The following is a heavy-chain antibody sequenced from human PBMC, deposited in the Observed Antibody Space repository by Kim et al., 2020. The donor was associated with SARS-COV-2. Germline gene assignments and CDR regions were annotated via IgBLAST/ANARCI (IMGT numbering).Heavy chain of an antibody. J-gene: IGHJ4*01. CDR1: GYTFSNYA. D-gene: IGHD3-3*01. CDR2: INAGSGNT. Sequence: ASVKVSCKASGYTFSNYAMHWVRQAPGQRLEWMGWINAGSGNTEYSQKFQGRLIITRDTSASTAYMELSSLISEDTAVYYFARGGAVLRFLEWLSSYFDY. V-gene: IGHV1-3*01. CDR3: ARGGAVLRFLEWLSSYFDY.